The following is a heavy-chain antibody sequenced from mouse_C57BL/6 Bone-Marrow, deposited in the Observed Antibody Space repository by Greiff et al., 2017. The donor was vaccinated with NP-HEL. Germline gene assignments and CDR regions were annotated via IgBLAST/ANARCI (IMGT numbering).Heavy chain of an antibody. CDR2: INPNNGGT. J-gene: IGHJ2*01. CDR1: GYTFTDYN. CDR3: ARKGGITTAFDY. Sequence: EVKLMESGPELVKPGASVKIPCKASGYTFTDYNMDWVKQSHGKSLEWIGDINPNNGGTIYNQKFKGKATLTVDKSSSTAYMELRSLTSEDTAVYYCARKGGITTAFDYWGQGTTLTVSS. D-gene: IGHD1-1*01. V-gene: IGHV1-18*01.